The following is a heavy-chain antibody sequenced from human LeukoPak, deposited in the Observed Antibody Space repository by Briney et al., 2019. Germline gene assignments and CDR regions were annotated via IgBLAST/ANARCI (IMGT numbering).Heavy chain of an antibody. D-gene: IGHD1-14*01. CDR2: TYYGSKWSN. V-gene: IGHV6-1*01. Sequence: SQTLSLTCLISGDSVSSNGVAWNWVRHSPWRGLEWLGRTYYGSKWSNDYALSVKSRITINPDTSMNQFSLQLNSVTPEDSAVYYCTRGRYSVFVYWGQGTLVTVSS. CDR1: GDSVSSNGVA. CDR3: TRGRYSVFVY. J-gene: IGHJ4*02.